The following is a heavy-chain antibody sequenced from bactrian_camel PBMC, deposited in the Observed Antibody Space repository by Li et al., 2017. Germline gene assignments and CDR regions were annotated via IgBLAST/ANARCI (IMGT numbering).Heavy chain of an antibody. D-gene: IGHD3*01. J-gene: IGHJ6*01. CDR3: VAGQAEGRRCPVEATTSEFGY. CDR2: IDIGGGRT. Sequence: HVQLVESGGGSVQAGGSLRLSCAASEIASHRNCVGWFRQSPGKEREGVAAIDIGGGRTTYTDSVKGRFTISRDNAKKTVYLLMNSLKPEDTAMYTCVAGQAEGRRCPVEATTSEFGYRGQGTQVTVS. CDR1: EIASHRNC. V-gene: IGHV3S63*01.